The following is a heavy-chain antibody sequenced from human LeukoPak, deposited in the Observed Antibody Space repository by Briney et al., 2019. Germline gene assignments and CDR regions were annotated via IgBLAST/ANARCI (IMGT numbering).Heavy chain of an antibody. CDR1: GFTASSNY. J-gene: IGHJ4*02. CDR3: AKGTKPVMTIPDY. CDR2: IYSGGSA. Sequence: GGSLRLSCAASGFTASSNYMSWVRQAPGKGLEWVSVIYSGGSAYYADSAKGRFTISRVNSKSAVFLQMNSLRAEDTAMYYCAKGTKPVMTIPDYWGQGILVTVSS. D-gene: IGHD1/OR15-1a*01. V-gene: IGHV3-53*01.